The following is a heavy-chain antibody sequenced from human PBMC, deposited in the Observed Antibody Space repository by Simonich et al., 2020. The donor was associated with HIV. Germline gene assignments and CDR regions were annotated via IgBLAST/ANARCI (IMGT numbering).Heavy chain of an antibody. V-gene: IGHV3-21*01. Sequence: EVQLVESGGGLVKPGGSLRLSCAASGFTFSSYSMNWVRQAPGKGLEWVSSISSSSSYIYYAASVKGRVTISRDNAKNSLYLQMNSLRAEDTAVYYCARDGRKGSSTSCSDYWGQGTLVTVSS. D-gene: IGHD2-2*01. CDR3: ARDGRKGSSTSCSDY. CDR2: ISSSSSYI. CDR1: GFTFSSYS. J-gene: IGHJ4*02.